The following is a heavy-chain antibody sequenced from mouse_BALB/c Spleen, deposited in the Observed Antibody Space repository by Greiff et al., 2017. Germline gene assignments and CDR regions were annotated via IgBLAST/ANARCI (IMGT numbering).Heavy chain of an antibody. Sequence: VQLQQSGPELVKPGASVKMSCKASGYTFTDYYMDWVKQSHGESFEWIGRVNPYNGGTSYNQKFKGKATLTVDKSSSTAYMELNSLTSEDSAVYYCARETGTLFAYWGQGTLVTVSA. CDR1: GYTFTDYY. D-gene: IGHD4-1*01. J-gene: IGHJ3*01. CDR3: ARETGTLFAY. V-gene: IGHV1-19*01. CDR2: VNPYNGGT.